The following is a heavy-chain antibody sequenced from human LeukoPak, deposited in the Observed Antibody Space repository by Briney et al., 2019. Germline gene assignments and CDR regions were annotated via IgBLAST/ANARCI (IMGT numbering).Heavy chain of an antibody. V-gene: IGHV4-59*01. D-gene: IGHD3-22*01. J-gene: IGHJ3*02. CDR2: IYYSGST. CDR1: GGSIGTNY. CDR3: ARDKDYFDSGGAFDI. Sequence: SETLSLTCTVSGGSIGTNYWNWIRQPPRKGLEWLGYIYYSGSTSYNPSLKSRLTLSVDTSKNQFSLKLSSVTAADTAVYYCARDKDYFDSGGAFDIWGQGTMVTVSS.